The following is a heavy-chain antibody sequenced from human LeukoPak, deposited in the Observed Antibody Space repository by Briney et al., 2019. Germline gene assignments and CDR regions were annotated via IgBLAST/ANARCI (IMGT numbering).Heavy chain of an antibody. CDR1: GFTFSSYG. CDR2: ISYDGSNK. J-gene: IGHJ4*02. Sequence: GGSLRLSCAASGFTFSSYGMHWVRQAPGKGLEWVAVISYDGSNKYYADSVKGRFTISRDNSKNTLYLQMNSLRAEDTAVYYCAKDQRIFRVGATVYFDYWGQGTLVTVSS. D-gene: IGHD1-26*01. V-gene: IGHV3-30*18. CDR3: AKDQRIFRVGATVYFDY.